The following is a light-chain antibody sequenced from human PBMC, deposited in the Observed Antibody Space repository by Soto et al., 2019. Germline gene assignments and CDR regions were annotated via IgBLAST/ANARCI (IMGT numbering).Light chain of an antibody. CDR2: QDA. CDR3: QAWDSSTPAV. Sequence: SYELTQPPSLSVSPGRTASITCSGDVLGDKYACWYQQKSGQSPVLVIYQDARRPSGIPERFSGSKSGDTATLTISGTQAMDEADYYCQAWDSSTPAVFGTGTKVTVL. J-gene: IGLJ1*01. CDR1: VLGDKY. V-gene: IGLV3-1*01.